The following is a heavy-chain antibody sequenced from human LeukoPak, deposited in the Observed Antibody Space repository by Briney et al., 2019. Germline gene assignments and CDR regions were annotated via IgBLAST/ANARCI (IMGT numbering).Heavy chain of an antibody. J-gene: IGHJ5*02. CDR2: INPNSGGT. CDR3: ARQGGSYNWFDP. Sequence: ASVTVSCKASGYTFTGYYMHWVRQAPGQGLEWMGWINPNSGGTNYAQKFQGRVTMTRDTSISTAYMELSRLRSDDTAVYYCARQGGSYNWFDPWGQGTLVTVSS. D-gene: IGHD1-26*01. CDR1: GYTFTGYY. V-gene: IGHV1-2*02.